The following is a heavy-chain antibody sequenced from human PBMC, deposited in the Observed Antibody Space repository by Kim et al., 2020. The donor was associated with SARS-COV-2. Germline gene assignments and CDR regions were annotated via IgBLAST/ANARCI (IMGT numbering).Heavy chain of an antibody. CDR3: ARGGVMITFGGVIVPPMDV. Sequence: GGSLRLSCAASGFTVSSNYMSWVRQAPGKGLEWVSVIYSGGSTYYADSVKGRFTISRHNSKNTLYLQMNSLRAEDTAVYYCARGGVMITFGGVIVPPMDVWGQGTTVTVSS. J-gene: IGHJ6*02. D-gene: IGHD3-16*02. V-gene: IGHV3-53*04. CDR2: IYSGGST. CDR1: GFTVSSNY.